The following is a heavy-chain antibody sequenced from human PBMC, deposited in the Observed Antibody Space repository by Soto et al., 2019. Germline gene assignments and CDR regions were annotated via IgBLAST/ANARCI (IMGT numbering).Heavy chain of an antibody. V-gene: IGHV1-18*01. CDR3: ARDIESVTAKHFFYYYAMDV. J-gene: IGHJ6*02. Sequence: AAVKVSCQASGFTFSNYGLNWVRQAPGQGLEWMGWLSANNGHTNYAQNLQGRVSITTDTSTSTAYMELRGLTFDDTAGYYCARDIESVTAKHFFYYYAMDVWGQGTTVTVSS. D-gene: IGHD2-8*01. CDR1: GFTFSNYG. CDR2: LSANNGHT.